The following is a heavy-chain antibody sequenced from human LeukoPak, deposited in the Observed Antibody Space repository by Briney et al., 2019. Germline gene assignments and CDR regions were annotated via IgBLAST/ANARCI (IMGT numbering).Heavy chain of an antibody. CDR3: ARVNASGVFGP. V-gene: IGHV3-53*01. CDR2: IYSGGST. CDR1: GFTVSSNY. J-gene: IGHJ5*02. D-gene: IGHD3-3*01. Sequence: GGSLRLSCAASGFTVSSNYMSWVRQAPGKGLEWVSVIYSGGSTNYAESVKGRFTISRDNAKNTVYLQMNSLRAEDTAVYYCARVNASGVFGPWGRGTLVTFSS.